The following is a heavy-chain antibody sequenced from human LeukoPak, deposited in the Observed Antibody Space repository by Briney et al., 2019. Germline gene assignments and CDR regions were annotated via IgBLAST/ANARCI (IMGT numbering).Heavy chain of an antibody. CDR2: INPNSGGT. J-gene: IGHJ4*02. CDR3: ARARWQLVPYFDS. V-gene: IGHV1-2*02. Sequence: ASVKVSCKASGYTFTDYYMHWVRQAPGQGLEWMGWINPNSGGTNFAQKFQGRVAMTRDTSISTAYMGLGSLRSGDTAVYYCARARWQLVPYFDSWGQGTLVTVSS. CDR1: GYTFTDYY. D-gene: IGHD6-6*01.